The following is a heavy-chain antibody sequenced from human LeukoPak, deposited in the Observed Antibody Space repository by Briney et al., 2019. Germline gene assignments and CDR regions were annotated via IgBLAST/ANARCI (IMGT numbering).Heavy chain of an antibody. D-gene: IGHD3-9*01. Sequence: SETLSLTCTVSGGSISSYYWSWIRQPPGKGLEWIGYIYYSGSTNYNPSLKSRVTISVDTSKNQFSLKLSSVTAADTAVYYCARDSSQYYDILTGYPDAFDIWGQGTMVTVSS. V-gene: IGHV4-59*01. J-gene: IGHJ3*02. CDR2: IYYSGST. CDR1: GGSISSYY. CDR3: ARDSSQYYDILTGYPDAFDI.